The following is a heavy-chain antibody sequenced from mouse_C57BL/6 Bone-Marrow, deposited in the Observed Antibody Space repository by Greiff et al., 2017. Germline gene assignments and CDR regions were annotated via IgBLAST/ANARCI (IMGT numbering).Heavy chain of an antibody. CDR2: IWGGGST. Sequence: VQLQESGPGLVAPSQSLSITCTVSGFSLTSYGVDWVRQPPGKGLEWLGVIWGGGSTNYNSALMSRLSISKDNSKSQVFLKMNSLQTDDTAMYYCATLIYYYGSSYPYAMDYWGQGTSVTVSS. D-gene: IGHD1-1*01. V-gene: IGHV2-9*01. J-gene: IGHJ4*01. CDR3: ATLIYYYGSSYPYAMDY. CDR1: GFSLTSYG.